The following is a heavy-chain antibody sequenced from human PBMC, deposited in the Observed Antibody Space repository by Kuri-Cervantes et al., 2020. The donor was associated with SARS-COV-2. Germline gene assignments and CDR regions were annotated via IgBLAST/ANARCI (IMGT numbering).Heavy chain of an antibody. CDR2: IFSNDEK. CDR1: GFSLSNARMG. D-gene: IGHD2-21*02. Sequence: SGPTLVKPTETLTLTCTVSGFSLSNARMGVSWIRQPPGKALEWLAHIFSNDEKSYSPSLKSRLTITKDTSKNQVVLTMTNMDPVDTATYYCANLAYCGGDCYPRDAFDIWGQGTMVTVSS. CDR3: ANLAYCGGDCYPRDAFDI. V-gene: IGHV2-26*01. J-gene: IGHJ3*02.